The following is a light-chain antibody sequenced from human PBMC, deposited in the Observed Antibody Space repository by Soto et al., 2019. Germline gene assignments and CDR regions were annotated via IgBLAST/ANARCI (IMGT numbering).Light chain of an antibody. V-gene: IGKV1-39*01. CDR3: QQSFNLPRT. CDR1: QSISSS. J-gene: IGKJ1*01. Sequence: DIEMTQSPSSLSAAVGETITITCRASQSISSSLNWFQHSPGQPPKLLLFAASNLHAGVPPRFSGSGSATSFSLTIRSLQPEDFATYYCQQSFNLPRTFGPGTRVEFK. CDR2: AAS.